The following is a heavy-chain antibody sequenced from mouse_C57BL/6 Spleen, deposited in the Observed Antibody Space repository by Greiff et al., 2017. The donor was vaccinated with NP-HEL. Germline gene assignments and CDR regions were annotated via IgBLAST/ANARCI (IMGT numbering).Heavy chain of an antibody. V-gene: IGHV1-55*01. Sequence: QVQLQQPGAELVKPGASVKMSCKASGYTFTSYWITWVKQRPGQGLEWIGDIYPGSGSTNYNEKFKSKATLTVDTSSSTAYMQLSSLTSEDSAVYYCARGDYGSSPWYFDYWGQGTTLTVSS. CDR2: IYPGSGST. CDR1: GYTFTSYW. CDR3: ARGDYGSSPWYFDY. D-gene: IGHD1-1*01. J-gene: IGHJ2*01.